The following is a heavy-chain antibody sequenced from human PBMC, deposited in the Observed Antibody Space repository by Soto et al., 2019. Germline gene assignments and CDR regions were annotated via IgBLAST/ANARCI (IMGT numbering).Heavy chain of an antibody. J-gene: IGHJ5*02. CDR1: GGSISSGGYY. CDR3: ARDRYCSGVSCYSALGNWVDP. D-gene: IGHD2-15*01. CDR2: IYYSGST. Sequence: SQTLSLTCTVSGGSISSGGYYWSWIRQHPGKCLEWIGYIYYSGSTYYNPSLKSRVTISVDTSKNQFSLKLSSVTAADTAVYYCARDRYCSGVSCYSALGNWVDPWGQGTLVIVYS. V-gene: IGHV4-31*03.